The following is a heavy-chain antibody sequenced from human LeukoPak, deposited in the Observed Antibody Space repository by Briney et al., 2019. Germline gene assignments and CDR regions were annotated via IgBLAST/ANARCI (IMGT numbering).Heavy chain of an antibody. Sequence: GGSLRLSCAASGFTFSNYWMHWVRQAPGKGLVCVSRINSDGRSTTYADSVKGRFTISRDNAKNMLYLQMNSLRAEDTAVYYCARDYYDSSGLLGYWGQGTLVTVSS. D-gene: IGHD3-22*01. J-gene: IGHJ4*02. CDR3: ARDYYDSSGLLGY. V-gene: IGHV3-74*01. CDR2: INSDGRST. CDR1: GFTFSNYW.